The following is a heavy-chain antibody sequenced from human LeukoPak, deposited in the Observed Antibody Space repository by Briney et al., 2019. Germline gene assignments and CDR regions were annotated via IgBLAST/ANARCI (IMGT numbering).Heavy chain of an antibody. V-gene: IGHV3-23*01. CDR1: GFTFSSYA. CDR3: ASRWGSYRFFDY. D-gene: IGHD3-16*02. CDR2: ISGSGGST. Sequence: PGGSLRLSRAASGFTFSSYAMSWVRQAPGKGLEWVSAISGSGGSTYYADSVKGRFTISRDSAKNSLYLQMNSLRAEDTAVYYCASRWGSYRFFDYWGQGTLVTVSS. J-gene: IGHJ4*02.